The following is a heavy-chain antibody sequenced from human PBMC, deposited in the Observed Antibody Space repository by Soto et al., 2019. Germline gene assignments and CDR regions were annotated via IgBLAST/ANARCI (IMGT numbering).Heavy chain of an antibody. V-gene: IGHV3-30*18. CDR2: ISYDGSNK. J-gene: IGHJ3*02. D-gene: IGHD3-22*01. CDR1: GFTFSSYG. Sequence: HHGGSLRLSCAASGFTFSSYGMHWVRQAPGKGLEWVAVISYDGSNKYYADSVKGRFTISRDNSKNTLYLQMNSLRAEDTAVYYCAKDTIYRGYKRDDAFDIWGQGTMVTVSS. CDR3: AKDTIYRGYKRDDAFDI.